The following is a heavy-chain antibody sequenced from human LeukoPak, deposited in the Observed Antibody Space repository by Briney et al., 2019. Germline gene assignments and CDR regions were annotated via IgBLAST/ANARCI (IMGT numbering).Heavy chain of an antibody. V-gene: IGHV1-2*02. D-gene: IGHD6-6*01. CDR2: INPNRGGT. CDR3: AIFSSIAARNLLDY. J-gene: IGHJ4*02. Sequence: ASVKVSCKASGYTFTGYYMHWVRHAPGQGLEWMGWINPNRGGTNYAQKFQGRVTMTRDTSISTAYMEVSRLKSDDTAVYYCAIFSSIAARNLLDYWGKGTLVTVSS. CDR1: GYTFTGYY.